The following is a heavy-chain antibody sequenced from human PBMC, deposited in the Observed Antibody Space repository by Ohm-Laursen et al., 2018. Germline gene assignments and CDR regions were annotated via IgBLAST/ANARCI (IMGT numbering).Heavy chain of an antibody. V-gene: IGHV4-31*02. J-gene: IGHJ6*02. CDR2: IYHSGST. Sequence: TLSLTWTVSGGSISSGAYCWSWIRQHPGKGLEWIGYIYHSGSTYYNPSLKSRVTISVDTSKNQFSLKLSSVTAADTAVYYCARQISIAARTYYYYGMDVWGQRTTVTVSS. CDR1: GGSISSGAYC. D-gene: IGHD6-6*01. CDR3: ARQISIAARTYYYYGMDV.